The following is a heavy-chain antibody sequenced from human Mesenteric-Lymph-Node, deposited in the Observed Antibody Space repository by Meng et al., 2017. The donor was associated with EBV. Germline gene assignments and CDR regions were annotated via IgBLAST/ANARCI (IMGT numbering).Heavy chain of an antibody. CDR1: GYTFTNYA. Sequence: QVQLVQSGSELKKPGASVKVSCKASGYTFTNYAMNWVRQAPGQGLEWVGWFNTISGNPAYGQGFTGRFVFSWDTSVSTAYLQISSLKTEDTAVYYCARGNPGDYIDYWGQGTLVTVSS. CDR3: ARGNPGDYIDY. D-gene: IGHD1-14*01. J-gene: IGHJ4*02. CDR2: FNTISGNP. V-gene: IGHV7-4-1*02.